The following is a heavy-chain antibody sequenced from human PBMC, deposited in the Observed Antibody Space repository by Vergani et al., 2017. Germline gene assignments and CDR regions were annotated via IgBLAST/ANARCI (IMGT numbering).Heavy chain of an antibody. Sequence: QVQLVQSGAEVKKPGASVKVSCKASGYTFTSYGISWVRQAPGQGLEWMGWISAYKCNTNYAQKLQGRVTMTTDTSTSTAYMELRSLRSDDTAVYYCASHTAMGGGYYYGMDVWGQGTTVTVSS. CDR2: ISAYKCNT. CDR3: ASHTAMGGGYYYGMDV. CDR1: GYTFTSYG. J-gene: IGHJ6*02. V-gene: IGHV1-18*04. D-gene: IGHD5-18*01.